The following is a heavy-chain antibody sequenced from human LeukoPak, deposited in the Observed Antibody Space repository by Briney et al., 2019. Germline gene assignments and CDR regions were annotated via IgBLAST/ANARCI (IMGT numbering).Heavy chain of an antibody. J-gene: IGHJ3*02. D-gene: IGHD2-2*01. CDR2: ISSSSSYI. CDR1: GFTFSSYS. Sequence: GGPLRLSCAASGFTFSSYSMNWVRQAPGKGLEWVSSISSSSSYIYYADSVKGRFTISRDNAKNSLYLQMNSLRAEDTAVYYCARGSGIVVVPAGGDAFDIWGQGTMVTVSS. V-gene: IGHV3-21*01. CDR3: ARGSGIVVVPAGGDAFDI.